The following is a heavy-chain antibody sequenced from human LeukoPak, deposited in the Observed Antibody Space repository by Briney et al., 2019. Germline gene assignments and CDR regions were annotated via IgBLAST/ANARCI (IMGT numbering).Heavy chain of an antibody. V-gene: IGHV4-59*01. J-gene: IGHJ4*02. CDR2: IYYSRST. D-gene: IGHD2-21*02. Sequence: SETLSLTCTVSGGSISSYYWSWIRQPPGKGLEWIGYIYYSRSTNYNPSLKSRVTISVDTSKNQFSLKLSSVTAADTAVYYCARVRLAYCGGDCYSESGFDYWGQGTLVTVSS. CDR3: ARVRLAYCGGDCYSESGFDY. CDR1: GGSISSYY.